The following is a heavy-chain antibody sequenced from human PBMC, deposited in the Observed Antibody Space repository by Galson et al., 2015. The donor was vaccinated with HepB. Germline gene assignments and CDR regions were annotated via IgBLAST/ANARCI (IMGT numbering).Heavy chain of an antibody. CDR3: AGSSSWYKPETPY. Sequence: SLRLSCAASGFTFSSYSMNWVRQAPGKGLEWVSSISSSSSYIYYADSVKGRFTISRDNAKNSLYLQMNSLRAEDTAVYYCAGSSSWYKPETPYWGQGTLVTVSS. V-gene: IGHV3-21*01. CDR2: ISSSSSYI. J-gene: IGHJ4*02. D-gene: IGHD6-13*01. CDR1: GFTFSSYS.